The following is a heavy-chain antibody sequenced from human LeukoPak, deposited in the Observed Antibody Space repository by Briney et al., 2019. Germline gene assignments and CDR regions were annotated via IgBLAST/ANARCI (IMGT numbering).Heavy chain of an antibody. CDR1: GFTFSSHS. V-gene: IGHV3-48*01. Sequence: PGGSLRLSCAASGFTFSSHSMNWVRQDPGKRLEWVSYISSSSSTIYYADSVKGRSTISRDNAKNSLYLQMNSLRAEDTAVYYCARGAYYYEDWGQGTLVTVSS. J-gene: IGHJ4*02. CDR3: ARGAYYYED. D-gene: IGHD3-22*01. CDR2: ISSSSSTI.